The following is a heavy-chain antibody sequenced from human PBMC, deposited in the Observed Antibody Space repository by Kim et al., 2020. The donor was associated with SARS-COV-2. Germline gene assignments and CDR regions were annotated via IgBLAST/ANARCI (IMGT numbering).Heavy chain of an antibody. V-gene: IGHV1-18*04. J-gene: IGHJ6*02. D-gene: IGHD3-10*01. CDR1: GYTFTSYG. CDR3: ARETVWGGSGSYYKDYYYGMDV. Sequence: ASVKVSCKASGYTFTSYGISWVRQAPGQGLEWMGWISAYNGNTNYAQKLQGRVTMTTDTSTSTAYMELRSLRSDDTAVYYCARETVWGGSGSYYKDYYYGMDVWGQGTTVTVSS. CDR2: ISAYNGNT.